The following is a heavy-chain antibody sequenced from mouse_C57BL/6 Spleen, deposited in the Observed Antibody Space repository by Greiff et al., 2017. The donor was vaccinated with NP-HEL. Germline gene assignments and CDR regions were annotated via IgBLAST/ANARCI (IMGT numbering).Heavy chain of an antibody. D-gene: IGHD1-1*01. CDR3: AREYYGGYAMDY. CDR1: GYSITSGYY. Sequence: VQLQQSGPGLVKPSQSLSLTCSVTGYSITSGYYWNWIRQFPGNKLEWMGYISYDGSNNYNPSLKNRISITRDTSKNQFFLKLNSVTTEDTATYYCAREYYGGYAMDYWGQGTSVTVSS. J-gene: IGHJ4*01. V-gene: IGHV3-6*01. CDR2: ISYDGSN.